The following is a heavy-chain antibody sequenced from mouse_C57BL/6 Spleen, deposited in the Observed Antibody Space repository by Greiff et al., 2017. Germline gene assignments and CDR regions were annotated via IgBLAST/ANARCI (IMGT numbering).Heavy chain of an antibody. CDR3: ARASTGTLAY. CDR2: INPSSGYT. D-gene: IGHD4-1*02. CDR1: GYTFTSYT. V-gene: IGHV1-4*01. Sequence: QVQLKQSGAELARPGASVKMSCKASGYTFTSYTMHWVKQRPGQGLEWIGYINPSSGYTKYNQKFKDKATLTADKSSSTAYMQLSSLTSEDSAVYYCARASTGTLAYWGQGTLVTVSA. J-gene: IGHJ3*01.